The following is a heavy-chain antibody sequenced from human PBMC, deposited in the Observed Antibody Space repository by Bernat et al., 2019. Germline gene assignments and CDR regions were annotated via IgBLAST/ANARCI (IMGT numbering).Heavy chain of an antibody. J-gene: IGHJ4*02. CDR3: AKDPKSVVVPPSFDY. CDR2: ISGSGGST. D-gene: IGHD2-2*01. CDR1: GFTFSSYA. Sequence: EVQLLESGGGLVQPGGSLRLSCAASGFTFSSYAMSWFRQAPGKGLEWVSAISGSGGSTYYADSVKGRFTISRDNSKNTLYLQMNSLRAEDTAVYYCAKDPKSVVVPPSFDYWGQGTLVTVSS. V-gene: IGHV3-23*01.